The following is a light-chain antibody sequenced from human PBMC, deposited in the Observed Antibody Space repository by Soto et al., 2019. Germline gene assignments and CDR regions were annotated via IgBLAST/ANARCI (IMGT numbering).Light chain of an antibody. CDR2: AAS. Sequence: DIQMTQSPSSLSASVEDRVIITCRASQSISNHLNWYQQKPGKAPKLLIFAASSLQSGVPSRFSGSRSGTDFTLTISSLQPEDFATYYCQQSYSSPITFGQGTKVDIK. CDR3: QQSYSSPIT. V-gene: IGKV1-39*01. CDR1: QSISNH. J-gene: IGKJ1*01.